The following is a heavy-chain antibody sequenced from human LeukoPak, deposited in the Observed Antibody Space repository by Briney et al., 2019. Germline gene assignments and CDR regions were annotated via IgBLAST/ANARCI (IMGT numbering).Heavy chain of an antibody. D-gene: IGHD3-10*01. CDR2: INPKSGGT. J-gene: IGHJ4*02. CDR3: ARDSAEGTAMVRGVNRFDY. V-gene: IGHV1-2*02. CDR1: GYSFTGYY. Sequence: ASVKVSCKASGYSFTGYYMHWVRQAPGQGLEWMGWINPKSGGTNNARKFQGRVTMTRDTSIGTVYMELTSLGSDDTAVYYCARDSAEGTAMVRGVNRFDYWGQGTLVTVSS.